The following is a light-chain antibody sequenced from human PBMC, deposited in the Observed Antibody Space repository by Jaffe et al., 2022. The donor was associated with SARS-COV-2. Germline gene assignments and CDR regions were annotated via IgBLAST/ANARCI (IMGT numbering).Light chain of an antibody. Sequence: QTVVTQEPSFAVSPGGTVTLTCGLSSGSVSANHYSSWYQQTPGQPPRTLIYSTSTRSSGVPDRFSGSILGNKAALTITGAQADDECDYYCALFMGSGIYVFGTGTKVTVL. CDR3: ALFMGSGIYV. CDR1: SGSVSANHY. CDR2: STS. V-gene: IGLV8-61*01. J-gene: IGLJ1*01.